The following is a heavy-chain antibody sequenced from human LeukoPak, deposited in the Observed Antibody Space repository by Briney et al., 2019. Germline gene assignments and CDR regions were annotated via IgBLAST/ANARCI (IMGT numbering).Heavy chain of an antibody. D-gene: IGHD2-15*01. CDR1: GGSISNGSYY. CDR2: IYTSGST. V-gene: IGHV4-61*02. Sequence: PSETLSLTCTVSGGSISNGSYYWSWIRQPAGKGLEWIGRIYTSGSTNYNPSLTSRVTILVDPSKNQFSLKLSSVTATDTAVYYCARVGDCSVDSNCYHFADWFDPWGQGTLVIVSS. CDR3: ARVGDCSVDSNCYHFADWFDP. J-gene: IGHJ5*02.